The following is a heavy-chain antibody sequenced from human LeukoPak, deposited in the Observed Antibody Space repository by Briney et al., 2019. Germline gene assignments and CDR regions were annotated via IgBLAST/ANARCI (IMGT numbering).Heavy chain of an antibody. J-gene: IGHJ5*02. CDR3: ARFVDWFDP. CDR2: SNYSGSS. D-gene: IGHD2-21*01. Sequence: SETLSLTCTVSGGSISSSSYYWGWHRQPPGKGLEWIGNSNYSGSSNSNPAIRSLVTISVDTSKKQLSLKLSSVTAADTAVYYCARFVDWFDPWGQGTLVTVSS. CDR1: GGSISSSSYY. V-gene: IGHV4-39*07.